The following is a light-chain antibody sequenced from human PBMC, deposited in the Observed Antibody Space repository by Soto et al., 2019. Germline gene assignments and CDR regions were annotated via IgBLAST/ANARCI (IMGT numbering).Light chain of an antibody. V-gene: IGKV1-27*01. CDR3: QMYDSAPWT. CDR1: QGISNY. CDR2: AAS. J-gene: IGKJ1*01. Sequence: DIQMTQSTSSLSASVRDRVTITCRASQGISNYLAWYQQKPGKVPKLLIYAASTLQSGVPSRFSGSGSGTDLTLTISSLQPEDVATYYWQMYDSAPWTFGQGTKVEMK.